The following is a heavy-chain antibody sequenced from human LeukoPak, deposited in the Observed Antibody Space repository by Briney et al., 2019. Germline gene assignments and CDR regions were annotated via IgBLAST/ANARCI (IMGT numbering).Heavy chain of an antibody. CDR2: LTPLAGTP. Sequence: LVKVSCKASGDTFGTFSFNWVRQAPSEGLEWLGGLTPLAGTPNYAQKFQGRLTISADKSTSTVYMELSRLTSEDTAVYFCAKFWSGYYTDWGQGTLVSVSS. J-gene: IGHJ4*02. CDR1: GDTFGTFS. V-gene: IGHV1-69*06. CDR3: AKFWSGYYTD. D-gene: IGHD3-3*01.